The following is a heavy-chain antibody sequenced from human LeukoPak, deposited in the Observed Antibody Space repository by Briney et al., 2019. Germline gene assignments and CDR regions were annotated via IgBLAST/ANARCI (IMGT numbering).Heavy chain of an antibody. V-gene: IGHV4-39*01. Sequence: PSETLSLTCTVSGDSISSSSSYWGWIRQPPGKGLEWIGSIYYSGSTYYNPSLKSRVTISVDTSKNQFSLKLSSVTAADTAVYYCATYGIIIPYFDYWGQGILVTVSS. D-gene: IGHD3-3*01. CDR2: IYYSGST. CDR3: ATYGIIIPYFDY. CDR1: GDSISSSSSY. J-gene: IGHJ4*02.